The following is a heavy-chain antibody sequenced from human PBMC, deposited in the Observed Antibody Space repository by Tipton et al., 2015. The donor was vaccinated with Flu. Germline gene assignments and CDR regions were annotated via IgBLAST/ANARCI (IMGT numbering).Heavy chain of an antibody. V-gene: IGHV4-39*07. J-gene: IGHJ3*01. Sequence: TLSLTCTVSGGTASYWAWIRQPPGEGLEWIGTPHDSGSIDYSPSLKSRVTMSIDRSNSQLSLKVKSVTAADTAVYYCATGALDFWGQGTMVAVSS. CDR3: ATGALDF. CDR1: GGTASY. CDR2: PHDSGSI.